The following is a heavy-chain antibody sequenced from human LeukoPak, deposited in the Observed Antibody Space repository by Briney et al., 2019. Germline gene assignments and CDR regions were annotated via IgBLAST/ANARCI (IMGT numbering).Heavy chain of an antibody. V-gene: IGHV1-69*05. CDR2: IIPIFGTA. Sequence: SVKVSCKASGHTFSIYAISWVRQAPGQGLEWMGGIIPIFGTANYAQKFQGRVTITTDESTSTAYMELSSLRSEDTAVYYCASSRVKEVVPAAEDDYWGQGTLVTVSS. D-gene: IGHD2-2*01. CDR1: GHTFSIYA. CDR3: ASSRVKEVVPAAEDDY. J-gene: IGHJ4*02.